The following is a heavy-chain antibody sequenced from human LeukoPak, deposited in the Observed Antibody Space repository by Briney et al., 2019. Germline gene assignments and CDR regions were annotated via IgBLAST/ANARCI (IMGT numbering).Heavy chain of an antibody. Sequence: SSETLSLTCTVSGGSISSGDYYWSWIRQPPGKGLELIGFIYYSGSTYYNPSLKRRVTISVDTSKNQFSLKLSSVTAADTAVYYCAREGHTPAMVRGADDAFDIWGQGTMVTVSS. V-gene: IGHV4-30-4*08. J-gene: IGHJ3*02. CDR2: IYYSGST. CDR3: AREGHTPAMVRGADDAFDI. CDR1: GGSISSGDYY. D-gene: IGHD3-10*01.